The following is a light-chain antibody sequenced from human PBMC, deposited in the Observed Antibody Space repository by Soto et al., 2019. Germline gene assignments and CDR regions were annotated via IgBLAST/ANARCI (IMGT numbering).Light chain of an antibody. J-gene: IGKJ1*01. V-gene: IGKV1-12*01. CDR3: QQSDSTTRT. CDR2: AAS. Sequence: DIQMTQSPSSVSASVGDRVTITCRASQGISSWLAWYQQPPGKAPKLXIYAASNLQSGVLSLFSGSGSGTDFTLTISSLKHEDVAHYYCQQSDSTTRTFGQGTKVDIK. CDR1: QGISSW.